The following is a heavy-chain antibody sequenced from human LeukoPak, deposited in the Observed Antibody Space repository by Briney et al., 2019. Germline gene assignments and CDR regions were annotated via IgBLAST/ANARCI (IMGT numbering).Heavy chain of an antibody. CDR1: GGSISSGSYY. V-gene: IGHV4-61*02. D-gene: IGHD3-10*01. J-gene: IGHJ4*02. Sequence: PSQTLSLTCTVSGGSISSGSYYWSWIRQPAGKGLEWIGRIYTSGNTNYNPSLKSRVTMSVDMSTRQISLKLSSVTAADTAVYYCARAVGGDGSGSLWGPGTLVTVSS. CDR2: IYTSGNT. CDR3: ARAVGGDGSGSL.